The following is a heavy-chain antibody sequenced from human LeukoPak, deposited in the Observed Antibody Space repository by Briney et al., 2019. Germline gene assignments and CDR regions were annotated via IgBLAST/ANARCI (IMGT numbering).Heavy chain of an antibody. CDR3: GRLSGSYFDF. CDR2: INSDGSST. Sequence: GGSLRLSCAASGFTFSSYWMHWVRQAPGKGLVWVSRINSDGSSTSYADSVKGRFTISRDNFKNTQYLQLNSLRAEDTAVYYCGRLSGSYFDFWGQGTLVTVSS. D-gene: IGHD1-26*01. V-gene: IGHV3-74*01. J-gene: IGHJ4*02. CDR1: GFTFSSYW.